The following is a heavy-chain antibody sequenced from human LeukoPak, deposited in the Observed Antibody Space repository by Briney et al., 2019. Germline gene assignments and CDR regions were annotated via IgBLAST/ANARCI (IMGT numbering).Heavy chain of an antibody. CDR1: GFTFSSYD. V-gene: IGHV3-30*03. Sequence: GGSLRLSCAASGFTFSSYDIHWVRQAPGKGLEWVAVISYDGSSKYYADSVKGRFTISRDNSKNTLYLQMGSLRAEDMAVYYCTRATKGELLPYFDYWGQGTLVTVSS. J-gene: IGHJ4*02. CDR2: ISYDGSSK. D-gene: IGHD1-26*01. CDR3: TRATKGELLPYFDY.